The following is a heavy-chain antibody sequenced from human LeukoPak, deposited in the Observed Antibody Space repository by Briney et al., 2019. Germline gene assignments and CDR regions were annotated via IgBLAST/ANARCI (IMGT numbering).Heavy chain of an antibody. V-gene: IGHV4-34*01. J-gene: IGHJ6*02. CDR2: INHSGST. CDR3: ARLSGERGDV. CDR1: GGSFSGYY. D-gene: IGHD3-10*01. Sequence: SETLSLTCAVYGGSFSGYYWSWIRQPPGKGLEWIGEINHSGSTNYNPSLKSRVTISVDTSKNQFSLKLSSVTAADTAVYYCARLSGERGDVWGQGTTVTVSS.